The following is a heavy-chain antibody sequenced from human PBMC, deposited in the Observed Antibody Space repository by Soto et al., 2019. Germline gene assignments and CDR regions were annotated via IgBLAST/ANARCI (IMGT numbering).Heavy chain of an antibody. J-gene: IGHJ4*02. CDR2: ITSSSTYR. D-gene: IGHD6-13*01. V-gene: IGHV3-21*01. CDR1: GFTFHTYS. Sequence: GGAPRLSCAAPGFTFHTYSINWVRQAPGKGLEWVSDITSSSTYRFYADSVKGRFTISRDDAKNSLYLQMNSLRVEDTGVYYCARDLGVAVGTLTHDYWGQGTLVTVSS. CDR3: ARDLGVAVGTLTHDY.